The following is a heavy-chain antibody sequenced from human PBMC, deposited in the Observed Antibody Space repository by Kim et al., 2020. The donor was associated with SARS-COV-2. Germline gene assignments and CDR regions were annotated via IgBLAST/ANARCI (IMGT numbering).Heavy chain of an antibody. D-gene: IGHD3-3*01. CDR1: GYTLTELS. V-gene: IGHV1-24*01. CDR3: ATSRNYDFWSGYFDY. CDR2: FDPEDGET. Sequence: ASVKVSCKVSGYTLTELSMHWVRQAPGKGLEWMGGFDPEDGETIYAQKFQGRVTMTEDTSTDTAYMELSSLRSEDTAVYYCATSRNYDFWSGYFDYWGQGTLVTVSS. J-gene: IGHJ4*02.